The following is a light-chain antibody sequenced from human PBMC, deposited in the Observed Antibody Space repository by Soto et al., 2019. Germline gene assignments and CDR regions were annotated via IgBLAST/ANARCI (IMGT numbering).Light chain of an antibody. V-gene: IGKV1-39*01. CDR1: QSISRY. CDR2: AAS. J-gene: IGKJ5*01. CDR3: QQRYSTTIT. Sequence: EIQRTQSPSSLSASVGDRVTITCRASQSISRYLNWYQQKPGTAPKLMIYAASSLQSGVPSRFSGSVSGTDGTITISSLQQEDVATYYGQQRYSTTITFGQGTRLEIK.